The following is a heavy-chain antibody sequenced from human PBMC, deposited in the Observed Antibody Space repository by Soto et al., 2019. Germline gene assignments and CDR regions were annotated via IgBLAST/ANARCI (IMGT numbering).Heavy chain of an antibody. CDR2: IWYDGSNK. CDR1: GFTFSSYG. V-gene: IGHV3-33*01. Sequence: QVQLVESGGGVVQPGRSLRLSCAASGFTFSSYGMHWVRQAPGKGLEWVAVIWYDGSNKYYADSVKGRFTISRDNSKNTLYLQINSMRAEYTAVYYWARDPLRYNGNYTRGDAFDIWGQGTMVTVSS. CDR3: ARDPLRYNGNYTRGDAFDI. J-gene: IGHJ3*02. D-gene: IGHD1-7*01.